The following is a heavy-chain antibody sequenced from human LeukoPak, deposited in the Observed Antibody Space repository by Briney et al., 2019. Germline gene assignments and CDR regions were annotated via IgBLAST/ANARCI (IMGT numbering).Heavy chain of an antibody. Sequence: GGSLRPSCAASGFTVSSNYMSWVRQAPGKGLEWVSVIYSGGSTYYADSVKGRFTISRDNSKNSLYLQMNSLRAEDTALYSCAKDIRGSTSWYGLDYWGQGTLVTVSS. J-gene: IGHJ4*02. CDR2: IYSGGST. CDR3: AKDIRGSTSWYGLDY. CDR1: GFTVSSNY. D-gene: IGHD6-13*01. V-gene: IGHV3-53*05.